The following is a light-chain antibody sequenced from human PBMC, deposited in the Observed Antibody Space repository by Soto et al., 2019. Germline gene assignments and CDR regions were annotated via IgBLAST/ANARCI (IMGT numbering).Light chain of an antibody. CDR2: DAS. J-gene: IGKJ5*01. CDR3: QQRTNLRGNT. CDR1: QSVSSS. V-gene: IGKV3-11*01. Sequence: DIVLTQSPANLSLSPGERATLSCRASQSVSSSLAWYQQKPGQAPRLLIYDASNRATGIPARFSGSGSGTDFTLTIPSLAPEDSAVYYCQQRTNLRGNTFGQGTRLEIK.